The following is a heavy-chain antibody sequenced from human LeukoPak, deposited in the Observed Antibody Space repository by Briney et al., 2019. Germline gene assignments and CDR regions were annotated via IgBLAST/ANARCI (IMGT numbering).Heavy chain of an antibody. Sequence: SSETLSLTCAVYGWSFNDYYWNWIRQPPGKGLEWVGEINARGDTNFNPSLKSRVTISVDTSKNQFSLRLTSMIAADTAVYYCARGQVPAARGYNWSDPWGQGTLVTVSS. CDR2: INARGDT. CDR3: ARGQVPAARGYNWSDP. J-gene: IGHJ5*02. D-gene: IGHD2-2*01. CDR1: GWSFNDYY. V-gene: IGHV4-34*01.